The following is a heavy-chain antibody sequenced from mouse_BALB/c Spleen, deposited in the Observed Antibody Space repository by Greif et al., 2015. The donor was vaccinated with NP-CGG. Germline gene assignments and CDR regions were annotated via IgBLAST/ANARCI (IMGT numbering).Heavy chain of an antibody. CDR3: ARDYGSRRNFDY. CDR2: ISSGSSTI. J-gene: IGHJ2*01. CDR1: GFTFSSFG. V-gene: IGHV5-17*02. Sequence: EVKLMESGGGLVQPGGSRKLSCAASGFTFSSFGMHWVRQAPEKGLEWVAYISSGSSTIYYADTVKGRFTTSRDNPKNTLFLQMTSLRSEDTAMYYCARDYGSRRNFDYWGQGTTLTVSP. D-gene: IGHD1-1*01.